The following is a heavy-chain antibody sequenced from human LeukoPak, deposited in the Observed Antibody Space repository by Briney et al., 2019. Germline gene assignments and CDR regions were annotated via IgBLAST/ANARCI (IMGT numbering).Heavy chain of an antibody. CDR1: GGSISSGGYY. Sequence: PSETLSLTCTVSGGSISSGGYYWSWIRQHPGKGLEWIGYIYYSGSTYYNPSLKSRATISVDTSKNQFSLKLSSVTAADTAVYYCAREAPEGSSWNVFDYWGQGTLVTVSS. D-gene: IGHD6-13*01. V-gene: IGHV4-31*03. J-gene: IGHJ4*02. CDR3: AREAPEGSSWNVFDY. CDR2: IYYSGST.